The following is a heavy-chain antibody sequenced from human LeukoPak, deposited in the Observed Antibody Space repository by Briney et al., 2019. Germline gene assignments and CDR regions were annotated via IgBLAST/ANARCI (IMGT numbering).Heavy chain of an antibody. CDR2: ISSSGGST. CDR1: GFTFSSYA. D-gene: IGHD3-10*01. CDR3: VKGRYVRGITMVRGALYGMDV. Sequence: GGSLRLSCSASGFTFSSYAMHWVRQAPGKGLEYVSAISSSGGSTYYADSVKGRFTISRDNSKNTLYLQMSSLRAEDTAVYYCVKGRYVRGITMVRGALYGMDVWGPGTTVTVSS. J-gene: IGHJ6*02. V-gene: IGHV3-64D*09.